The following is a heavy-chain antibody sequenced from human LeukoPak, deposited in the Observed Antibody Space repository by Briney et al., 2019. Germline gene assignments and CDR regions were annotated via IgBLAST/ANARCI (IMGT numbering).Heavy chain of an antibody. J-gene: IGHJ6*03. CDR3: ARDATPKLGIRDYMDV. V-gene: IGHV3-21*01. CDR2: ISSSSSYI. CDR1: GFTFSSYS. D-gene: IGHD7-27*01. Sequence: GGSLRLSCAASGFTFSSYSMNWVRQAPGKGLEWVSSISSSSSYIYYADSVKGRFTISRDNAKNSLYLQMNSLRAEDTAVYYCARDATPKLGIRDYMDVWGKGTTVTVSS.